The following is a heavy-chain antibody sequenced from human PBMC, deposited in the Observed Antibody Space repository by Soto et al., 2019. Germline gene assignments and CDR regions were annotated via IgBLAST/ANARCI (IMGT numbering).Heavy chain of an antibody. J-gene: IGHJ5*02. CDR2: IYPDDSKT. CDR1: GYDFFGYW. D-gene: IGHD3-16*01. CDR3: ARFWGSGLSHNWFDA. Sequence: GESLKISCQVSGYDFFGYWIGWVRQMSGDGLEWMGIIYPDDSKTIYSPSFQGQVTLSADKSINTAYLQWSSLKASDSAMYYCARFWGSGLSHNWFDARSQRSLVTVSS. V-gene: IGHV5-51*01.